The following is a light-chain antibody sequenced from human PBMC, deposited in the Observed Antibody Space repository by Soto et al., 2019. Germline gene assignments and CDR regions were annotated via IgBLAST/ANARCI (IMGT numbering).Light chain of an antibody. CDR2: DAF. V-gene: IGKV3-11*01. J-gene: IGKJ4*01. CDR3: QQRSSWPLT. Sequence: EIVLTQSPATLSLSPGERATLSCRASQSVGSYFAWYQQKPGQAPRLLIYDAFSSATGIPARFSGSGSGTDFTLTISSLEPEDFAVYFCQQRSSWPLTFGGGTMGEIK. CDR1: QSVGSY.